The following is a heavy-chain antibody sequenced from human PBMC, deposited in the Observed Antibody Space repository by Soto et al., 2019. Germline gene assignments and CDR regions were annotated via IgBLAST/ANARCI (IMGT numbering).Heavy chain of an antibody. CDR2: IYSGGST. D-gene: IGHD4-17*01. Sequence: PGGSLRLSCAASGFTVSSNYMSWVRQAPGKGLEWVSVIYSGGSTYYADSVKGRFTISRDNSKNTLYLQMNSLRAEDTAVYYCARDPYGDYEFDYWGQEPWSPSPQ. V-gene: IGHV3-53*01. CDR1: GFTVSSNY. J-gene: IGHJ4*01. CDR3: ARDPYGDYEFDY.